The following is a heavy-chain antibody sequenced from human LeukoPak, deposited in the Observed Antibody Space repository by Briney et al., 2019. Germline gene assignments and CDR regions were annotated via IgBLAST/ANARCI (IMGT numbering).Heavy chain of an antibody. CDR3: AIRFSRGSGSAIDY. CDR1: GYTFTSYD. Sequence: GASVKVSCKASGYTFTSYDINWVRQATGQGFEWMGWMNPNSANTGYAQNFQGRVTMTRNTSISTAYMELSSLRSEDTAVYYCAIRFSRGSGSAIDYWGQGTLVTVSS. V-gene: IGHV1-8*01. CDR2: MNPNSANT. J-gene: IGHJ4*02. D-gene: IGHD3-10*01.